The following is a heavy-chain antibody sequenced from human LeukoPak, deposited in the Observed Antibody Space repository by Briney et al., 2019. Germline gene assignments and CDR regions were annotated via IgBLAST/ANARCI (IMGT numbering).Heavy chain of an antibody. V-gene: IGHV3-30-3*01. CDR1: GFTFSSYA. J-gene: IGHJ4*02. CDR2: ISYDGSNK. D-gene: IGHD5-24*01. Sequence: GGSLRLPCAASGFTFSSYAMHWVRQAPGKGLEWVAVISYDGSNKYYADSVKGRFIISRDNSKNTLYLQMNSLRAEDTAVYYCARSVRDGYNYFDYWGQGTLVTVSS. CDR3: ARSVRDGYNYFDY.